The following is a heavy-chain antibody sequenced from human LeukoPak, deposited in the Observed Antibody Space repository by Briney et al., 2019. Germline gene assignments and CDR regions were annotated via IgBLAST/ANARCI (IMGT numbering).Heavy chain of an antibody. V-gene: IGHV3-30*18. Sequence: GGSLRLSCAASGFTFSSYSMHWVRQAPGKGLEWVAVISYDGSNKYNADSVKGRFTISRDNSKNTLYLQMNSLRAEDTAVYYCAKDKPLYHPANPVRVGNDFDYWGQGTLVTVSS. D-gene: IGHD3-10*01. CDR2: ISYDGSNK. J-gene: IGHJ4*02. CDR1: GFTFSSYS. CDR3: AKDKPLYHPANPVRVGNDFDY.